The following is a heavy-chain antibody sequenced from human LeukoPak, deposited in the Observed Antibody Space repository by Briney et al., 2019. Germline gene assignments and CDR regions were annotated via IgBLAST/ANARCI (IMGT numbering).Heavy chain of an antibody. D-gene: IGHD6-6*01. CDR2: IYTSGSP. CDR1: GDSITSIY. Sequence: SETLSLTCTVSGDSITSIYLTWSRRHAGKGLEWSGRIYTSGSPNYTPSLKSRVTMSIDTSKNQFPLKLPSVTAADTAVYYCAARNKPGIGAREFEYWGQGTLVTVSS. CDR3: AARNKPGIGAREFEY. J-gene: IGHJ4*02. V-gene: IGHV4-4*07.